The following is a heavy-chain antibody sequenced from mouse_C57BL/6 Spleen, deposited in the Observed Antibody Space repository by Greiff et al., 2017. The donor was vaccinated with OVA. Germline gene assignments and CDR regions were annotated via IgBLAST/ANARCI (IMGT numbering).Heavy chain of an antibody. CDR2: IYPRSGNT. V-gene: IGHV1-81*01. CDR1: GYTFTSYG. Sequence: QVQLKESGPELVKPGASVKLSCKASGYTFTSYGISWVKQRTGQGLEWIGEIYPRSGNTYYNEKFKGKATLTADKSSSTAYMELRSLTSEDSAVYFCAREAMDYWGQGTSVTVSS. CDR3: AREAMDY. J-gene: IGHJ4*01.